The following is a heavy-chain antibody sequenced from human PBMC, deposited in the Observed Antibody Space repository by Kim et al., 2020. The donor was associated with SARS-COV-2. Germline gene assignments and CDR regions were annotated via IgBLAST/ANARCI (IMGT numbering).Heavy chain of an antibody. CDR3: ARVPEWLAFDY. J-gene: IGHJ4*02. Sequence: TRYSTSFQGQVTISADKSISTAYLQWSSLQASDTAMYYCARVPEWLAFDYWGQGTLVTVSS. V-gene: IGHV5-51*01. CDR2: T. D-gene: IGHD6-19*01.